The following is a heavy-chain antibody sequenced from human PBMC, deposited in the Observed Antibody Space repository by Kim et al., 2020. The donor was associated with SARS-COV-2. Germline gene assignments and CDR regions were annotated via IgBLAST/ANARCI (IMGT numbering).Heavy chain of an antibody. Sequence: SETLSLTCTVSGGSISSSSYYWGWIRQPPGKGLEWIGSIYYSGSTYYNTSLKSRVTISVDTSKNQFSLKLSSVTAADTAVYYCARHGSIFLTVVTPSFDYWGQGTLVTVSA. CDR1: GGSISSSSYY. CDR3: ARHGSIFLTVVTPSFDY. D-gene: IGHD3-3*02. V-gene: IGHV4-39*01. J-gene: IGHJ4*02. CDR2: IYYSGST.